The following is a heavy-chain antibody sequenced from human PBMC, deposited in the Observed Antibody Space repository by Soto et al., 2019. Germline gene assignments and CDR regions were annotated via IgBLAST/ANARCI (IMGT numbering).Heavy chain of an antibody. D-gene: IGHD2-21*01. CDR3: AGVDCSRGYCYVDF. J-gene: IGHJ4*02. CDR1: GGSLRSTDW. CDR2: IDYSGRT. Sequence: QVQLQESGPGLVKPSGTLSLTCVVSGGSLRSTDWWNWVRQSPGKGLEGVGEIDYSGRTKSNTSLKSLATLSTDKSANHFSLSLRSVTAADTAVYYCAGVDCSRGYCYVDFWGQGTLVTVAS. V-gene: IGHV4-4*02.